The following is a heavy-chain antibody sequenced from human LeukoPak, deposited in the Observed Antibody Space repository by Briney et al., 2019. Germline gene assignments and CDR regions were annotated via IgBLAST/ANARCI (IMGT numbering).Heavy chain of an antibody. Sequence: PSQTLSLTCTVSGGSISSGDYYWSWIRQPPGKGLEWIGYIYYSGSTCYNPSLKSRVTISVDTSKNQSSLKLSSVTAADTAVYYCARAYDEDAFDIWGQGTMVTVSS. CDR2: IYYSGST. D-gene: IGHD3-22*01. J-gene: IGHJ3*02. CDR1: GGSISSGDYY. CDR3: ARAYDEDAFDI. V-gene: IGHV4-30-4*08.